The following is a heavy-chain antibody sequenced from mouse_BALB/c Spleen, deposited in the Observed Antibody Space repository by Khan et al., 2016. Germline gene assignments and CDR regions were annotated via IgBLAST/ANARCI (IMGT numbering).Heavy chain of an antibody. J-gene: IGHJ3*01. D-gene: IGHD2-3*01. Sequence: EVQLQESGPGLVKPSQSLSLTCTVTGYSITSDYAWNWIRQFPGNKLEWIGYISYSGYTNYNPSLKSRISITRDTSKNQFFLQLNSVTTEDTATXYCAYDGYYAWFTYWGQGTLVTVSA. V-gene: IGHV3-2*02. CDR1: GYSITSDYA. CDR3: AYDGYYAWFTY. CDR2: ISYSGYT.